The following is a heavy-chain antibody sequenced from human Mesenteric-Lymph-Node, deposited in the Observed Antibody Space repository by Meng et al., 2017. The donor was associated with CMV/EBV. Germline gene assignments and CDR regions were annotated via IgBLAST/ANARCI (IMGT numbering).Heavy chain of an antibody. CDR3: ARLSDFWSGLGEAGFDP. D-gene: IGHD3-3*01. V-gene: IGHV4-39*01. Sequence: SETLSLTCTVSGGSISSSSYHWGWIRQPPGKGLEWIGSIDYSGSTYYNPSLQSRVAMSVDTSKYQFSLNLRSVTAADTAVYYCARLSDFWSGLGEAGFDPWGQGTLVTVSS. CDR1: GGSISSSSYH. J-gene: IGHJ5*02. CDR2: IDYSGST.